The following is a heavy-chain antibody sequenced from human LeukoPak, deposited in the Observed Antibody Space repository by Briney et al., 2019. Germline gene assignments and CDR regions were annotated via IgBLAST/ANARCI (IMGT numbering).Heavy chain of an antibody. CDR1: GYTFTSYG. J-gene: IGHJ5*02. CDR2: ISAYNGNT. CDR3: ARDRGIVVVPAAMEFDP. Sequence: ASVKVSCKASGYTFTSYGISWVRQAPGQGLEWMGWISAYNGNTNYAQKLQGRVTMTTDTSTSTAYMELRSLRSDDTAVYYCARDRGIVVVPAAMEFDPWGQGTLVIVSS. V-gene: IGHV1-18*01. D-gene: IGHD2-2*01.